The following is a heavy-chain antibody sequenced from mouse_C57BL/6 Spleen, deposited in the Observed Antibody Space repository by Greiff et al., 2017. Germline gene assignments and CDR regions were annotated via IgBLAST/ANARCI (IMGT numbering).Heavy chain of an antibody. D-gene: IGHD1-1*01. J-gene: IGHJ1*03. CDR1: GFSLTRYC. CDR2: LWSGGST. V-gene: IGHV2-2*01. CDR3: ARTAVVARYWYLDV. Sequence: VKLMESGPGLVQPSQSLSITCTVSGFSLTRYCVHWVRQSPGKGLEWLGVLWSGGSTDYNAAFISRLCISKDNSTSQVFMRRNSLEDEDTAIYDRARTAVVARYWYLDVWGTGTTVTVSS.